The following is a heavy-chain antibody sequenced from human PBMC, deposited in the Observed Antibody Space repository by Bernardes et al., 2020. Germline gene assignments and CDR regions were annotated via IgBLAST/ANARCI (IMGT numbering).Heavy chain of an antibody. CDR2: ITSSSSYI. J-gene: IGHJ5*02. CDR3: ARAPGDGTTWFDP. V-gene: IGHV3-21*01. D-gene: IGHD6-13*01. CDR1: GFTFSSYT. Sequence: GGSLRLSCAASGFTFSSYTMNWVRQGPGKGLEWVSSITSSSSYIYYTDSVKGRFTISRDNAKNSLYLQMNSLRAEDTAVYYCARAPGDGTTWFDPWGQGTLVTVSS.